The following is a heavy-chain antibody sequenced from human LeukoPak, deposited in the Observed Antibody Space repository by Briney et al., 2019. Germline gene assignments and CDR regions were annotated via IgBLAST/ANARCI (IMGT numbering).Heavy chain of an antibody. CDR1: GFTFSTYG. V-gene: IGHV3-30*18. CDR3: AKDIQFEGDTSGAFDM. J-gene: IGHJ3*02. Sequence: GGSLRLSCAASGFTFSTYGIHWVRQAPGKGLEWVAVISLDGSNKYYAESVKGRFTISRDNSKNTLYLQMNSLRAEDTAVYYCAKDIQFEGDTSGAFDMWGQGTMVTVSS. D-gene: IGHD3-16*01. CDR2: ISLDGSNK.